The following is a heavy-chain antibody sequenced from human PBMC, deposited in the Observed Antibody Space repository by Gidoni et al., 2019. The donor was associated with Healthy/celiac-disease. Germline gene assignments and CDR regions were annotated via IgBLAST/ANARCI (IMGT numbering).Heavy chain of an antibody. CDR2: ISWNSGSI. D-gene: IGHD1-26*01. CDR3: AKDGSWGGYYYYGMDV. J-gene: IGHJ6*02. Sequence: EVQLVESGGGLVQPGRSLRLSCAASGFTFDDYAMHWVRQAPGKGLEWVSGISWNSGSIGYADSVKGRFTISRDNAKNSLYLQMNSLRAEDTALYYCAKDGSWGGYYYYGMDVWGQGTTVTVSS. V-gene: IGHV3-9*01. CDR1: GFTFDDYA.